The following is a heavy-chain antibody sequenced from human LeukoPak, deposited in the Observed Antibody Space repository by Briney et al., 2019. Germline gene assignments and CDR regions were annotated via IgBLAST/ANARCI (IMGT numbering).Heavy chain of an antibody. J-gene: IGHJ6*03. D-gene: IGHD2-2*01. Sequence: SETLSLTCAVYGGSFSGYYWSRIRQPPGKGLEWIGEINHSGSTNYNPSLKSRVTISVDTSKNQFSLKLSSVTAADTAVYYCARVLWGIVVVPAANNYYYYYMDVWGKGTTVTVSS. CDR1: GGSFSGYY. CDR3: ARVLWGIVVVPAANNYYYYYMDV. V-gene: IGHV4-34*01. CDR2: INHSGST.